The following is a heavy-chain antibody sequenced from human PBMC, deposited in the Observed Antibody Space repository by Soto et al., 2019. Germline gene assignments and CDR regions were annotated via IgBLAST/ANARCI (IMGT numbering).Heavy chain of an antibody. Sequence: SETLSLTCAVYGGSFSGYYWSWIRQPPGKGLEWIGEINHSGSTNYNPSLKSRVTISVDTSKNQFSLKLSSVTAADTAVYYCARSHYYDSSGYYYHYYGMDVWGQGTTLTVSS. V-gene: IGHV4-34*01. CDR1: GGSFSGYY. J-gene: IGHJ6*02. CDR2: INHSGST. D-gene: IGHD3-22*01. CDR3: ARSHYYDSSGYYYHYYGMDV.